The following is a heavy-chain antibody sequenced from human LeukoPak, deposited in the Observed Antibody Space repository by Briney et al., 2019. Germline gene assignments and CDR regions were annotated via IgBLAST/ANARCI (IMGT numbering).Heavy chain of an antibody. CDR1: GGSFSNYY. V-gene: IGHV4-34*01. Sequence: SETLSLTCTVYGGSFSNYYWTWIRQPPGKGLEWIGEINHSGSTNYNPSLKSRVAISVDTSKNQFSLRLSSVTAADTAMYYCVKSGGYGLIDYWGQGTLVTVSS. D-gene: IGHD6-19*01. CDR3: VKSGGYGLIDY. CDR2: INHSGST. J-gene: IGHJ4*02.